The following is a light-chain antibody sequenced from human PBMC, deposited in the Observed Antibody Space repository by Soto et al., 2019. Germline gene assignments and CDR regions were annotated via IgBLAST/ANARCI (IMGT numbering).Light chain of an antibody. CDR3: QHYCSLAYT. V-gene: IGKV3-20*01. J-gene: IGKJ2*01. CDR2: GAS. Sequence: EIVLTQSPGTLSLSPGERATLSCRASQSVSSNYLAWYQQKPGQAPRLLIYGASSRATGIPDRFSGSGSGTVFTVTFFSQDPEDTAVYYCQHYCSLAYTFGQGTTLEIK. CDR1: QSVSSNY.